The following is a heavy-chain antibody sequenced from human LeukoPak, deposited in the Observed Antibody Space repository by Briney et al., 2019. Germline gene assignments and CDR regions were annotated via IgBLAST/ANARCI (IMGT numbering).Heavy chain of an antibody. CDR1: GGSVYTSDYY. CDR3: ARVFDP. CDR2: IFYTGKT. Sequence: SETLSLTRTVSGGSVYTSDYYWGWVRQPPGKGPEWIGDIFYTGKTNYNPSLKSRVSISIDTSKNQFSLKLTSVTAADTAVYYCARVFDPWGQGTLVTVSS. J-gene: IGHJ5*02. V-gene: IGHV4-39*07.